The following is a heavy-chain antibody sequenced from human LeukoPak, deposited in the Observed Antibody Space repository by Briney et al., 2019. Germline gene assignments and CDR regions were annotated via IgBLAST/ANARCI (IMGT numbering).Heavy chain of an antibody. V-gene: IGHV4-39*07. J-gene: IGHJ4*02. Sequence: MSSETLSLTCTVSGGSISSSSYYWGWIRQPPGKGLEWIGSIYYSGSTYYNPSLKSRVTISVDTSKNQFSLKLSSVTAADTAVYYCARGGMDRGPNPSHWGQGTLVTVSS. D-gene: IGHD6-13*01. CDR2: IYYSGST. CDR1: GGSISSSSYY. CDR3: ARGGMDRGPNPSH.